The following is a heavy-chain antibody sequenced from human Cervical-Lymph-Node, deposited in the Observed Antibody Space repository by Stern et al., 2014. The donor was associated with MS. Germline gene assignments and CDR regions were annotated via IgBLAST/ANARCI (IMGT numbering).Heavy chain of an antibody. CDR1: GFTFDDYA. J-gene: IGHJ4*02. CDR3: AKDYSSSWDGEYYFDY. CDR2: ISWNSGSI. D-gene: IGHD6-13*01. V-gene: IGHV3-9*01. Sequence: EVQLLESGGGLVQPGRSLRLSCAASGFTFDDYAMHWVPQAPGKGLEWVSGISWNSGSIGYADSVKGRFTISRDNAKNSLYLQMNSLRAEDTALYYCAKDYSSSWDGEYYFDYWGQGTLVTVSS.